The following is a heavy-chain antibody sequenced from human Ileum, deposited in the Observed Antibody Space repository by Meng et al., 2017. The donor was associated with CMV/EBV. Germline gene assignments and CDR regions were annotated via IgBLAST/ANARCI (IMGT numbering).Heavy chain of an antibody. J-gene: IGHJ4*02. CDR3: AKATDFDY. Sequence: GGSLRLSCAASGFTFSSYAMNWVRQAPGKGLEWVSSIRGDDGSTFYAGSVKGRFTISRDNSKNTLYLQMNSLRAEDTAVYYCAKATDFDYWGQGTLVTVSS. CDR1: GFTFSSYA. D-gene: IGHD4-11*01. CDR2: IRGDDGST. V-gene: IGHV3-23*01.